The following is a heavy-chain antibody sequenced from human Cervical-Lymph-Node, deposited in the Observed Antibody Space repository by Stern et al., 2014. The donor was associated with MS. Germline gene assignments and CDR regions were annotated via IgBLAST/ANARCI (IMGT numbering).Heavy chain of an antibody. CDR3: ARDLADYRYYFDS. CDR2: INPATGFT. J-gene: IGHJ4*02. CDR1: GYTFTGHY. V-gene: IGHV1-2*02. Sequence: QVQLGQSGAEVKKPGASLNVSCKASGYTFTGHYIHWVRQAPGQGLQWMGWINPATGFTIYPQNFQGRVTMTTDTSINTAYMELSGLRSDDTALYFCARDLADYRYYFDSWGQGTLVTVSS. D-gene: IGHD4/OR15-4a*01.